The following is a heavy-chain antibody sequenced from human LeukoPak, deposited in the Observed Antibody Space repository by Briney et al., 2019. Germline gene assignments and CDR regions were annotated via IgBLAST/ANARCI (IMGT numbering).Heavy chain of an antibody. CDR1: GFTLSTYA. V-gene: IGHV3-23*01. CDR3: AKDLLEQQLVPVAFDL. D-gene: IGHD6-13*01. Sequence: GGSLRLSCAASGFTLSTYAMSWVRQAPGRGLKWVSTVSGSGTFTYYADSVMGRFTISRDNSKNTLYLHMHSLRAEDTAVYYCAKDLLEQQLVPVAFDLWGQGTMVTVSS. CDR2: VSGSGTFT. J-gene: IGHJ3*01.